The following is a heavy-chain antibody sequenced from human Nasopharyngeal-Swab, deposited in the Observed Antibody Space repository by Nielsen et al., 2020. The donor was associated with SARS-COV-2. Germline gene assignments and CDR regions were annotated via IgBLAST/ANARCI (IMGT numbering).Heavy chain of an antibody. CDR1: GYTFTSYD. CDR2: MNPNSGNT. V-gene: IGHV1-8*01. D-gene: IGHD2-15*01. Sequence: ASVKVSCKASGYTFTSYDINWVRQATGQGLEWMGWMNPNSGNTGYAQKFQGRVTMTRNTSISTAYMELSSLRSEDTAVYYCARDIVVVVAATPYYHYGMDVWGQGTTVTISS. J-gene: IGHJ6*02. CDR3: ARDIVVVVAATPYYHYGMDV.